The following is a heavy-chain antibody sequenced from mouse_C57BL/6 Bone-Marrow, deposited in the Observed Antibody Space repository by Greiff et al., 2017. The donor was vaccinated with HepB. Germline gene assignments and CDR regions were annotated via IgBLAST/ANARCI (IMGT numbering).Heavy chain of an antibody. CDR3: ARDGPGAMDY. V-gene: IGHV5-4*01. CDR1: GFTFSSYA. Sequence: DVHLVESGGGLVKPGGSLKLSCAASGFTFSSYAMSRVRQTPEKRLEWVATISDGGSYTYYPDNVKGRFTISRDNAKNNLYLQMSHLKSEDTAMYYCARDGPGAMDYWGQGTSVTVSS. J-gene: IGHJ4*01. CDR2: ISDGGSYT.